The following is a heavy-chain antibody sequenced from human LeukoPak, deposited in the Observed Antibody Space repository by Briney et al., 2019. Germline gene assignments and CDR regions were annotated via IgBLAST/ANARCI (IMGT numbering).Heavy chain of an antibody. J-gene: IGHJ4*02. CDR3: ARETGY. Sequence: GSSVKVSCKASGGTFSSYAISWVRQAPGQGLEWMGWINPNSGGTNYAQKFQGRVTMTRDTSISTAYMELSRLRSDDTAVYYCARETGYWGQGTLVTVSS. CDR2: INPNSGGT. V-gene: IGHV1-2*02. CDR1: GGTFSSYA.